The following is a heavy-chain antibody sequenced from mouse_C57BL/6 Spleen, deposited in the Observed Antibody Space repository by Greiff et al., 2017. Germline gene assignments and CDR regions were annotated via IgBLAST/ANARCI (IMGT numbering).Heavy chain of an antibody. D-gene: IGHD2-4*01. CDR3: ARRSIYYDYDDAMDY. Sequence: QVQLQQPGAELVMPGASVKLSCKASGYTFTCYWMHWVKQRPGQGLEWMGEIDPSDSYTNYNQKFKGKSTLTVDKSSSTAYMQLSSLTSEDSAVYYCARRSIYYDYDDAMDYWGQGTSVTVSS. J-gene: IGHJ4*01. CDR2: IDPSDSYT. CDR1: GYTFTCYW. V-gene: IGHV1-69*01.